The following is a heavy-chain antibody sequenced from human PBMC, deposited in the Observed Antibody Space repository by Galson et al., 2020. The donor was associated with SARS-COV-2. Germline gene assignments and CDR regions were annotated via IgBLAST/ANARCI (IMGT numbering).Heavy chain of an antibody. Sequence: SETLSLTCAVYGGSFSGYYWSWIRQPPGKGLEWIGEINHSGSTNYNPSLKSRVTISVDTSKNQFSLKLSSVTTADTAVYYCARGTVYGEGSFDYWGQGTLVTVSS. V-gene: IGHV4-34*01. CDR3: ARGTVYGEGSFDY. CDR2: INHSGST. D-gene: IGHD4-17*01. J-gene: IGHJ4*02. CDR1: GGSFSGYY.